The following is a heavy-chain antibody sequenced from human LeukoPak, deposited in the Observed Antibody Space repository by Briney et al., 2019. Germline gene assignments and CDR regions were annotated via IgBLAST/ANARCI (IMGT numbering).Heavy chain of an antibody. Sequence: SETLSLTCTVSGYSIRSGFYWGWIRQPPGKGLEWIGNIYHSGITYYTPSLKSRVTISVDTSKNQFSLKLSSVTAADTAVYYCARDYDVLTAYPPTQLFDPWGQGTLVTVSS. CDR1: GYSIRSGFY. J-gene: IGHJ5*02. CDR2: IYHSGIT. V-gene: IGHV4-38-2*02. D-gene: IGHD3-9*01. CDR3: ARDYDVLTAYPPTQLFDP.